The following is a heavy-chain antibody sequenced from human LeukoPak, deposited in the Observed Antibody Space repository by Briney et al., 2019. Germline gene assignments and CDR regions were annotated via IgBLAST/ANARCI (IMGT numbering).Heavy chain of an antibody. V-gene: IGHV3-43*01. J-gene: IGHJ6*02. CDR3: AKDSSTTNYYYGMDV. CDR1: GFSFDDYP. Sequence: PGGSLRLSCAASGFSFDDYPMNWVRQAPGKGLEWVSAISWDGGSTYYADSVKGRFTISRDNSKNSLYLQMNSLRTDDTALYYCAKDSSTTNYYYGMDVWGQGTTVTVSS. D-gene: IGHD2-2*01. CDR2: ISWDGGST.